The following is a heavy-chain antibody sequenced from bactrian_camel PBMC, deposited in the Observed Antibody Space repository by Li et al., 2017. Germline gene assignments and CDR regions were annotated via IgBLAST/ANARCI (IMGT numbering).Heavy chain of an antibody. CDR2: TYTGVGYGRT. J-gene: IGHJ4*01. Sequence: STYCMAWFRQGAGKQREAVATTYTGVGYGRTWYADSVKGRFTISQDNDNNMVYLHMKNLKPEDTAMYYCGADYPGFHRPEGCDLDFPYKGQGTQVTVS. CDR1: STYC. D-gene: IGHD5*01. V-gene: IGHV3S29*01.